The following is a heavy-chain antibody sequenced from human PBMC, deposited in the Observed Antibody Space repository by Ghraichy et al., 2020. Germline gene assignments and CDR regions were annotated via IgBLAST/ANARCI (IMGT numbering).Heavy chain of an antibody. CDR1: GYSFTSYW. V-gene: IGHV5-51*01. CDR2: IYPGDSDT. CDR3: ARQRESCSSTSCYYYGMDV. Sequence: GESLNISCKGSGYSFTSYWIGWVRQMPGKGLEWMGIIYPGDSDTRYSPSFQGQVTISADKSISTAYLQWSSLKASDTAMYYCARQRESCSSTSCYYYGMDVWGQGTTVTVSS. D-gene: IGHD2-2*01. J-gene: IGHJ6*02.